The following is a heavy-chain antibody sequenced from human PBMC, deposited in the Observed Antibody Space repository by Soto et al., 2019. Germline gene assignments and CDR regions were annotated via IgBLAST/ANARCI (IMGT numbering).Heavy chain of an antibody. J-gene: IGHJ4*02. CDR1: GYIFTSQG. CDR3: ARGRTRALDY. D-gene: IGHD1-7*01. V-gene: IGHV1-18*01. Sequence: QIQLVQSGAEVKKPGGSVKVSCKASGYIFTSQGISWVRQAPGQGLEWMGWISTYNGNPNYAQKLQGRVTMTTNTSTTTAFLELRSLTSDDTAVYYCARGRTRALDYWGQGTPVIVSS. CDR2: ISTYNGNP.